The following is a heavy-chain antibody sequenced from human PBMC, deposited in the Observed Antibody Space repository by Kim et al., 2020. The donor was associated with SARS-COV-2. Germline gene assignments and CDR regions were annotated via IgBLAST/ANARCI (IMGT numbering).Heavy chain of an antibody. CDR1: RFTFNNYW. Sequence: GGSLRLSCAVSRFTFNNYWINWVRHAPGKGLVWVSRISSDESIANYADSVKGRFTMSRDNAENTLYLQMNSLRAEDTAVYYCARGFFMDGFDVWGQGTTVPVSS. D-gene: IGHD3-10*01. CDR2: ISSDESIA. J-gene: IGHJ6*02. V-gene: IGHV3-74*01. CDR3: ARGFFMDGFDV.